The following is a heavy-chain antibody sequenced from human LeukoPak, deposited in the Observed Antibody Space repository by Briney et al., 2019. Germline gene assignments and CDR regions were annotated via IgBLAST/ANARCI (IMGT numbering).Heavy chain of an antibody. J-gene: IGHJ4*02. Sequence: PGGSLRLSCAASGFTFSDYSMHWVRQAPGKGLEWVSYISSSSSNIFYPDSVKGRFTISRDNAKNSLYLQMNSLRAEDTAVYYCARGSSLVATITNYRGQGTLVTVSS. CDR1: GFTFSDYS. CDR3: ARGSSLVATITNY. D-gene: IGHD5-12*01. V-gene: IGHV3-48*01. CDR2: ISSSSSNI.